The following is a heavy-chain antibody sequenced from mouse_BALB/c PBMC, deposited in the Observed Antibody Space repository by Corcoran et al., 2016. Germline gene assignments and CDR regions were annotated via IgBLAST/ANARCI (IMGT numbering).Heavy chain of an antibody. J-gene: IGHJ2*01. CDR1: GYTFTSYV. CDR2: IYPYNAGT. D-gene: IGHD2-1*01. V-gene: IGHV1S136*01. CDR3: AREVPGGNTFDY. Sequence: EVQLQQSGPELVKPGASVKMSCKASGYTFTSYVIHWVKQKPGQGLEWIGYIYPYNAGTKYNEKFKGKATLTSEKSSSTAYMELSSLTSEDSAVDYCAREVPGGNTFDYCGQGTTLTVSS.